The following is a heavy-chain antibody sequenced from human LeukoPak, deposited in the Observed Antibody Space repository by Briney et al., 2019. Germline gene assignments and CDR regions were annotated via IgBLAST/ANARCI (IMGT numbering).Heavy chain of an antibody. CDR2: MNPNSGNT. CDR3: ARGDCSSTSCVNYYYYGMDV. Sequence: GASVKVSCKASGYTFTSYDINWVRQATRQGLEWMGWMNPNSGNTGYAQKFQGRVTMTRNTSISTAYMELSSLRSEDTAVYYCARGDCSSTSCVNYYYYGMDVWGQGTTVTVSS. CDR1: GYTFTSYD. V-gene: IGHV1-8*01. D-gene: IGHD2-2*01. J-gene: IGHJ6*02.